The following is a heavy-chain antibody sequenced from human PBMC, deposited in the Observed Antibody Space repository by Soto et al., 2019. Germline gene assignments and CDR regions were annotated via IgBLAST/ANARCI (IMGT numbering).Heavy chain of an antibody. CDR2: INHSGST. D-gene: IGHD3-22*01. CDR1: GGSFSGYY. CDR3: ARSLDSSGYYSARHYYGMDV. J-gene: IGHJ6*02. Sequence: SETLSLTCAVYGGSFSGYYWSWIRQPPGKGLGWIGEINHSGSTNYNPSLKSRVTISVDTSKNQFSLKLSSVTAADTAVYYCARSLDSSGYYSARHYYGMDVWGQGTTVTVSS. V-gene: IGHV4-34*01.